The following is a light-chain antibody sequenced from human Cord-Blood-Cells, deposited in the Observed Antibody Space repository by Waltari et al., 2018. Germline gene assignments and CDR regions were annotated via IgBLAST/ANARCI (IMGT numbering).Light chain of an antibody. CDR1: SSDVGSYNL. Sequence: QSALTQPASVSGSPGQSITISCTGTSSDVGSYNLVSWYQQHPGKAPKLMIYEVSKRRAGVSNRFSGSKSGNTASLTISGLQAEDEADYYCCSYAGSSTLVVFGGGTKLTVL. V-gene: IGLV2-23*02. CDR3: CSYAGSSTLVV. J-gene: IGLJ2*01. CDR2: EVS.